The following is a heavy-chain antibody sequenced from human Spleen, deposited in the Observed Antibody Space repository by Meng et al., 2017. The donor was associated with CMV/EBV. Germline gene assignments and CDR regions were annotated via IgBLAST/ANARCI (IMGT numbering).Heavy chain of an antibody. D-gene: IGHD1-26*01. CDR1: GFTFSNYW. Sequence: GESLKISCAASGFTFSNYWMHWVRQTPGKGLVWVSRINSDGTITDDADSVKGRLTISRDNAKNTLYLQMNSLRAEDTAVYYCARVDSGSYSFDYWGQGTLVTVSS. CDR3: ARVDSGSYSFDY. V-gene: IGHV3-74*01. J-gene: IGHJ4*02. CDR2: INSDGTIT.